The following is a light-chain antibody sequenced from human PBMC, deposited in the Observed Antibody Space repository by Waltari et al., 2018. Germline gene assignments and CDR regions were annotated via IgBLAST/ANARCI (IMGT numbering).Light chain of an antibody. CDR1: QNLNVY. CDR2: AAS. J-gene: IGKJ1*01. V-gene: IGKV1-39*01. CDR3: QQTFITPPWT. Sequence: DIQMTQSPSSLSESVGDRVTITCRASQNLNVYLNWYQQKPGTAPKLLIHAASTLQGGVPSRFSGSGSGTHFTLTISRLQPEDFATYYCQQTFITPPWTFGQGTKVEV.